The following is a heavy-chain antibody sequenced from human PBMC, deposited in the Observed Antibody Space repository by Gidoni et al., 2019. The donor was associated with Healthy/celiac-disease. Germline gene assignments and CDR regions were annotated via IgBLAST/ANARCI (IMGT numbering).Heavy chain of an antibody. D-gene: IGHD3-22*01. V-gene: IGHV3-23*01. CDR1: GFTFSRYA. Sequence: EVQLLESGGGLVQPGGSLRLYCSSSGFTFSRYAMSWVRQAPGQGLEWVSASSGSGGSTYYADSVKGRFTISRDNSKNTLYLQMNSLRAEDTAVYYCAKDHDSSGYYYGGPIDYWGQGTLVTVSS. CDR2: SSGSGGST. J-gene: IGHJ4*02. CDR3: AKDHDSSGYYYGGPIDY.